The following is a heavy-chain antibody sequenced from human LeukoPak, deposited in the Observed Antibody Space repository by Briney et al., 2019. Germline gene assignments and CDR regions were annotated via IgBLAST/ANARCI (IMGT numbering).Heavy chain of an antibody. Sequence: GGSLRLSCAASGFTVSSNYMSWVRQAPGKGLEWVAVISYDGSNKYYADSVKGRFTISRDNSKNTLYLQMNSLRAEDTAVYYCASPRDYDFWSGYYTDYYYGMDVWGQGTTVTVSS. CDR3: ASPRDYDFWSGYYTDYYYGMDV. J-gene: IGHJ6*02. CDR2: ISYDGSNK. V-gene: IGHV3-30*03. CDR1: GFTVSSNY. D-gene: IGHD3-3*01.